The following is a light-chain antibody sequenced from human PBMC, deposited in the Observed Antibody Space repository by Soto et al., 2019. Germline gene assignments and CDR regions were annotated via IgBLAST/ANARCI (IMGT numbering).Light chain of an antibody. CDR1: KVGSET. CDR2: DDS. CDR3: QVWDTSNNHVI. Sequence: SYELTQPPSVSVAPGQTARITCGGNKVGSETVHWYQQKPGQAPVVVVHDDSDRPSGIPERFSGSNSGNTATLTITRVEAGDEADYYCQVWDTSNNHVIFGGGTKLTVL. V-gene: IGLV3-21*02. J-gene: IGLJ2*01.